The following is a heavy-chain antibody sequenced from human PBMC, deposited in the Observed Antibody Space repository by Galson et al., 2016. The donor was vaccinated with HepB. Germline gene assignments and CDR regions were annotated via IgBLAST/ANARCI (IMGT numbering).Heavy chain of an antibody. V-gene: IGHV3-74*01. CDR2: INSDGSNI. CDR3: STLRDFWSG. CDR1: GFTFSRQW. Sequence: SLRLSCAASGFTFSRQWMYWVRQAPGKGLAWVSQINSDGSNINYADSVKGRFTISRDNAGNTLYLQMNSLRAEDTAVYYCSTLRDFWSGWGQGTLVTVSP. J-gene: IGHJ4*02. D-gene: IGHD3-3*01.